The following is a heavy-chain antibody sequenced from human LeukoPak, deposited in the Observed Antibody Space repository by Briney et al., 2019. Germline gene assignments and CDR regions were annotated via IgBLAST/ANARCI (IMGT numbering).Heavy chain of an antibody. V-gene: IGHV4-39*01. Sequence: PETLSLTCTVSGGSISSSSYYWGWIRQPPGKGLEWIGSIYYSGSTYYNPSLKSRVTISVDTSKNQFSLKLSSVTAADTAVYYCARLGQSAFDIWGQGTMVTVSS. CDR3: ARLGQSAFDI. CDR1: GGSISSSSYY. CDR2: IYYSGST. J-gene: IGHJ3*02.